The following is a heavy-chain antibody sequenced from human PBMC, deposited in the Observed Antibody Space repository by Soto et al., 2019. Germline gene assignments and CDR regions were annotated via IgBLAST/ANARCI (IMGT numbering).Heavy chain of an antibody. D-gene: IGHD4-4*01. CDR2: IYYSGST. V-gene: IGHV4-31*03. CDR1: GGSISSGGYY. CDR3: ARGAAGRDYSNYYFDY. Sequence: SETLSLTCTVSGGSISSGGYYWSWIRQHPGKGLEWIGYIYYSGSTYYDPSLKSRVTISVDTSKNQFSLKLSSVTAADTAVYYCARGAAGRDYSNYYFDYWGQGTLVTVSS. J-gene: IGHJ4*02.